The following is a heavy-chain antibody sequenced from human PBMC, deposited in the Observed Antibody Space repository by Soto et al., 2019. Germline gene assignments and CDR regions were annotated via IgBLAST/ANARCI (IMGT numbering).Heavy chain of an antibody. J-gene: IGHJ6*02. CDR2: ISGYNGDT. V-gene: IGHV1-18*01. CDR3: AKNGQPPYYYYGLDV. D-gene: IGHD2-8*01. CDR1: GYTFTRYG. Sequence: QGHLVQSEAEVKKPGASVKVSCKASGYTFTRYGISWVRQAPGQGLEWMGWISGYNGDTNYAQKFQDRVSMTIDTSTGTAYMELRILTSDDTAIYYCAKNGQPPYYYYGLDVWGQGTKVTVSS.